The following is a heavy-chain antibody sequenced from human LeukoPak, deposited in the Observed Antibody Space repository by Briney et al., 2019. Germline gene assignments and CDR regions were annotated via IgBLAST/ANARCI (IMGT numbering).Heavy chain of an antibody. CDR1: GFTSDDYA. CDR3: AKDTTWDYYDSSGYPDY. J-gene: IGHJ4*02. D-gene: IGHD3-22*01. V-gene: IGHV3-9*02. CDR2: ISWNSGSI. Sequence: GGSLRLSCAASGFTSDDYAMHWVRQAPGKGLEWVSGISWNSGSIGYADSVKGRFTISRDNAKNSLYLQMNSLRAEDTALYYCAKDTTWDYYDSSGYPDYWGQRTLVTVSS.